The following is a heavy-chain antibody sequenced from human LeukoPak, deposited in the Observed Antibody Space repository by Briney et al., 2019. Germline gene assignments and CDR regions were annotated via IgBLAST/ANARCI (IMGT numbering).Heavy chain of an antibody. CDR2: IYWDDDK. CDR1: GFSLSTSGVG. D-gene: IGHD6-13*01. J-gene: IGHJ4*02. V-gene: IGHV2-5*02. Sequence: SGPTLVKPTQTLTLTCTFSGFSLSTSGVGVGWIRQPPGKALEWLALIYWDDDKRYSPSLKSRLTITKDTSKNQVVLTMTNMDPVDTATYYCAHRRGAAAGLGYYFDYWGQGTLVTVSS. CDR3: AHRRGAAAGLGYYFDY.